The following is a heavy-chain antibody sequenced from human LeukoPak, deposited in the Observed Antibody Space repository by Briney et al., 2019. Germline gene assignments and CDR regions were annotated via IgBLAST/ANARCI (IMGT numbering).Heavy chain of an antibody. CDR1: GFTFSNYE. D-gene: IGHD2-2*01. CDR3: ARELGGQLVWACNWFDP. V-gene: IGHV3-48*03. CDR2: ISSSGSTT. Sequence: PGGSLRLSCAASGFTFSNYEMNWVRQAPGKGLEWVSYISSSGSTTYYADSVKGRFTISRDNAKNSLYLQMNSLRVEDTAVYYCARELGGQLVWACNWFDPWGQGTLVTVSS. J-gene: IGHJ5*02.